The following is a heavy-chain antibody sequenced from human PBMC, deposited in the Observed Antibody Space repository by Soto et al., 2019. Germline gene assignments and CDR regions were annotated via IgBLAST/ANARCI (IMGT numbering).Heavy chain of an antibody. J-gene: IGHJ3*02. D-gene: IGHD2-21*01. CDR2: ISGSGGST. Sequence: EVQLLESGGGLVQPGESLRLSCAASGFAFRNYAMNWVRQAPGKGLEWVSTISGSGGSTYYADSVRGRFTISRDNSRNTLYLQMNSLRADDTAVYFCAKSEICYSFTDALDIWGQGTMVTVSS. CDR3: AKSEICYSFTDALDI. V-gene: IGHV3-23*01. CDR1: GFAFRNYA.